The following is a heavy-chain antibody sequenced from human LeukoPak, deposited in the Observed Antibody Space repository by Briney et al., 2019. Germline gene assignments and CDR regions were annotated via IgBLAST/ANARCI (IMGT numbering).Heavy chain of an antibody. Sequence: GGSLRLSCAASGFTFSSYAMHWVRQAPGKGLEWVAVISYDGSNKYYADSVKGRFTISRGNSKNTLYLQMNSLRAEDTAVYYCARDGSGWYGGYFDYWGQGTLVTVSS. V-gene: IGHV3-30-3*01. J-gene: IGHJ4*02. D-gene: IGHD6-19*01. CDR2: ISYDGSNK. CDR1: GFTFSSYA. CDR3: ARDGSGWYGGYFDY.